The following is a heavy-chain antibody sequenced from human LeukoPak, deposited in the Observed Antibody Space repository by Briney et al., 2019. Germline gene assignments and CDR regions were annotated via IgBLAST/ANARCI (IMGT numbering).Heavy chain of an antibody. CDR2: IVVGSGNT. Sequence: SVKVSCKASGFTFTSSAVQWVRQARGQRLEWIGWIVVGSGNTNYAQKFQEGVTITRDMSTSTAYMELSSLRSEDTAVYYCAAEAPGYSYDTDYYYYMDVWGKGTTVTVSS. CDR1: GFTFTSSA. D-gene: IGHD5-18*01. V-gene: IGHV1-58*01. CDR3: AAEAPGYSYDTDYYYYMDV. J-gene: IGHJ6*03.